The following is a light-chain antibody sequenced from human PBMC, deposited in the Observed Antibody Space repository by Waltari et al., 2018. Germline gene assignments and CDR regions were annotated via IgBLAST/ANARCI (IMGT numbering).Light chain of an antibody. V-gene: IGKV1-33*01. CDR1: QDISNY. CDR3: QQYDNLPFT. CDR2: DES. J-gene: IGKJ3*01. Sequence: DIQMTQSPSSLSASVGDRVTITCQASQDISNYLNWYQQKPGKAPKLLIYDESNLETGVPSRFSGSGSGTDFTITISSLQPEDIATYYCQQYDNLPFTFGPGTKVDIK.